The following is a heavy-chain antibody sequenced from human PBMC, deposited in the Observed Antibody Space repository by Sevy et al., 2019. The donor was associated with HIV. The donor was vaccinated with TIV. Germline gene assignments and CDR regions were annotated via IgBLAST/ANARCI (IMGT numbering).Heavy chain of an antibody. V-gene: IGHV3-23*01. CDR3: AKKMGGGSGMAFLVDY. CDR1: GFTFSSFA. J-gene: IGHJ4*02. D-gene: IGHD5-18*01. CDR2: ISGTGDYT. Sequence: GGSLRLSCAASGFTFSSFAMGWVRQAPGKGLDWISVISGTGDYTYYADSVKGRFTISRDNSKNKLFLQMNSLRAEDKAIFYCAKKMGGGSGMAFLVDYWGQGTLVTVSS.